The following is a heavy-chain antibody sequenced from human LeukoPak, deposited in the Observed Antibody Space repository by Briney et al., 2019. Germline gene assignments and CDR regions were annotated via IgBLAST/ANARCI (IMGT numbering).Heavy chain of an antibody. J-gene: IGHJ6*03. CDR2: IIPIFGTA. Sequence: SVTVSFTASAGAFSGYAISWVRQAPGQGLEWMGGIIPIFGTANYAQTFQGRVTITADESTSRAYMELSSLRSEGTAVYYCAVPRGIFGVETYYTDVWGKGTTVTASS. CDR3: AVPRGIFGVETYYTDV. CDR1: AGAFSGYA. V-gene: IGHV1-69*13. D-gene: IGHD3-3*01.